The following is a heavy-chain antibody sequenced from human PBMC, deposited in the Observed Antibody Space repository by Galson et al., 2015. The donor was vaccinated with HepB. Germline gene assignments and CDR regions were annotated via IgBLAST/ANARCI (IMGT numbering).Heavy chain of an antibody. Sequence: QSGAEVKKPGESLRISCKGSGYIFTNYWISWVRQMPGKGLEWMGRIGPSDSYAKYSPSFQGHVTISADKSITTAYLQWSSLKASDTAMYYCARHEADYYGSGSYYWGQGTLVTVSS. CDR1: GYIFTNYW. D-gene: IGHD3-10*01. CDR3: ARHEADYYGSGSYY. V-gene: IGHV5-10-1*01. CDR2: IGPSDSYA. J-gene: IGHJ4*02.